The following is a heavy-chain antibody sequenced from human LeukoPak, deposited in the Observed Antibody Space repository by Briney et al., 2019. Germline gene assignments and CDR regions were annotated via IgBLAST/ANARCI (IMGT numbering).Heavy chain of an antibody. CDR3: AKDWRHSSSLVFDY. Sequence: GGSLRLSCAASGFTVSSNYMSWVRQAPGKGLEWVSVIYSGGSTYYADSVKGRFTISRDNSKNTLYLQMNSLRAEDTAVYYCAKDWRHSSSLVFDYWGQGTLVTVSS. J-gene: IGHJ4*02. D-gene: IGHD6-6*01. V-gene: IGHV3-53*01. CDR1: GFTVSSNY. CDR2: IYSGGST.